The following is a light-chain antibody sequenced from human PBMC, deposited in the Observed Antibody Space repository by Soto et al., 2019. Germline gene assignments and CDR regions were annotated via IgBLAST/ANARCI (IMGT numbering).Light chain of an antibody. V-gene: IGLV2-14*01. Sequence: QSVLTQPASVSGSPGQSITISCTGTSSDVGGYNYVSWYQQHTGKAPKLMIYDVSNRPSGVSNRFSGYKSGNTASLTISGLQAEDEADYYCSSYTSSSTVVFGGGTKLTVL. J-gene: IGLJ2*01. CDR3: SSYTSSSTVV. CDR1: SSDVGGYNY. CDR2: DVS.